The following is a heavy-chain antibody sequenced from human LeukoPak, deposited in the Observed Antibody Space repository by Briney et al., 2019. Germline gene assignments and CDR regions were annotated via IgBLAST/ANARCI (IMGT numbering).Heavy chain of an antibody. J-gene: IGHJ4*02. D-gene: IGHD3-10*01. CDR2: IYYSGTP. CDR1: GGSISSYY. V-gene: IGHV4-59*01. Sequence: KPSETLSLTCTVAGGSISSYYWSWVRQPEGKGLEWVGYIYYSGTPHHNPSLNSRVTISVDPSQHHLSLKLSHVTAADTAVYYCAVGADPGSYHFGYWGQGPLVTVSS. CDR3: AVGADPGSYHFGY.